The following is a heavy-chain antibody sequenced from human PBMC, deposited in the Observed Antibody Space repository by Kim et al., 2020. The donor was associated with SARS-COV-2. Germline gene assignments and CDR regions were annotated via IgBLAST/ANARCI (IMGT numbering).Heavy chain of an antibody. CDR2: IYPGDSDT. J-gene: IGHJ6*02. CDR1: GYSFTSYW. D-gene: IGHD3-22*01. Sequence: GASLKISCKGSGYSFTSYWIGWVRQMPGKGLEWMGIIYPGDSDTRYSPSFQGQVTISADKSISTAYLQWSSLKASDTAMYYCARQRTYYYDSSGYLRAYYGMDVWGQGTTVTVSS. V-gene: IGHV5-51*01. CDR3: ARQRTYYYDSSGYLRAYYGMDV.